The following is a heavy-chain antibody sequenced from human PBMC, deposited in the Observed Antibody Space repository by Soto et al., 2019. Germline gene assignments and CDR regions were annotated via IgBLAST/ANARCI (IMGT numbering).Heavy chain of an antibody. Sequence: QVRLKEWGPGLVKPSQTLSLKCSVSGGSITPGVRYWSWIRQLPGKGLEWIGDIYYSGNTYYNASLKSRVSISVEAAKNQFSLKLSSVTAADTAVYYCAQALVFTGGDGFDIWGQGRLVTVSS. V-gene: IGHV4-31*02. CDR2: IYYSGNT. CDR3: AQALVFTGGDGFDI. D-gene: IGHD1-1*01. J-gene: IGHJ3*02. CDR1: GGSITPGVRY.